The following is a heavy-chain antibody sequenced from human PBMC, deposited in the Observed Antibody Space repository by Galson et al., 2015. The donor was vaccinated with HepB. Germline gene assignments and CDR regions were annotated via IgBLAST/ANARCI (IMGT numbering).Heavy chain of an antibody. J-gene: IGHJ4*02. CDR2: IWYDGSNK. CDR1: GFTFSSYG. V-gene: IGHV3-33*08. CDR3: ARATERARWLLDY. Sequence: SLRLSCAASGFTFSSYGMHWVRQAPGKGLEWVAVIWYDGSNKYYADSVKGRFTISRDNSKNTLYLQMNSLRAEDTAVYYCARATERARWLLDYWGQGTLVTVSS. D-gene: IGHD3-22*01.